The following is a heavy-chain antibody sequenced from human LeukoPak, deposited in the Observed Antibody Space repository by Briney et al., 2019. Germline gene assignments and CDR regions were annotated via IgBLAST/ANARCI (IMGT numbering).Heavy chain of an antibody. D-gene: IGHD5-18*01. CDR1: GFTFSSYA. Sequence: GGSLRLSCAASGFTFSSYAMSWVRQAPGKGLEWVSAISGSGGSTYYADSVKGRFTISRDNAKNSLYLQMNSLRAEDTAVYYCARDGDTAMVSDYWGQGTLVTVSS. CDR2: ISGSGGST. V-gene: IGHV3-23*01. J-gene: IGHJ4*02. CDR3: ARDGDTAMVSDY.